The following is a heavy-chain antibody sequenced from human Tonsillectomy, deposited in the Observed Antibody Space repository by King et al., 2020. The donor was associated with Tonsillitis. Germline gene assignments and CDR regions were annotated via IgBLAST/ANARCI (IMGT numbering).Heavy chain of an antibody. V-gene: IGHV3-7*01. D-gene: IGHD3-3*01. CDR1: GLTFSSYW. CDR2: IKQDGSEK. Sequence: VQLVESGGGLVQPGGSLRLSCAASGLTFSSYWMNWVRQVPGKGLEWVANIKQDGSEKYYVGSVKGRFTISRDNAKNSLYLQMNSLRAEDTAMYYCARDRGITVYYYYGMDVWGQGTTVTVAS. CDR3: ARDRGITVYYYYGMDV. J-gene: IGHJ6*02.